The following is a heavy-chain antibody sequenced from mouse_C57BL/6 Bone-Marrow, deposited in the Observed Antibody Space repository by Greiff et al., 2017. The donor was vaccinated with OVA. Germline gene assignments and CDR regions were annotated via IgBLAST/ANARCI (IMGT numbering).Heavy chain of an antibody. CDR1: GYTFTSYW. Sequence: VQLQQPGAELVMPGASVKLSCTASGYTFTSYWMHWVQQRPGQGLEWIGEIDPSDSYTNYNQKFKGKSTLTVDKSTSTAYMQLSSLTSEDSAVYYCARGRAGFAYWGQGTLVTVSA. CDR3: ARGRAGFAY. CDR2: IDPSDSYT. V-gene: IGHV1-69*01. J-gene: IGHJ3*01.